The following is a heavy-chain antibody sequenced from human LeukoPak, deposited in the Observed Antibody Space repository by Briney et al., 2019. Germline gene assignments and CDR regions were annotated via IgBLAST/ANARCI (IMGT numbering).Heavy chain of an antibody. CDR3: ARVVKSGAYYYFDT. CDR2: IHYSGGT. J-gene: IGHJ5*02. D-gene: IGHD3-10*01. Sequence: SETLSLTCGVSGGSISNYYWSWIRQPPGKELEGIGYIHYSGGTNYKPSLKSRVNISVDTSKGQFSLKLNPVYAADTAVYYCARVVKSGAYYYFDTWGQGTLVTVSS. V-gene: IGHV4-59*01. CDR1: GGSISNYY.